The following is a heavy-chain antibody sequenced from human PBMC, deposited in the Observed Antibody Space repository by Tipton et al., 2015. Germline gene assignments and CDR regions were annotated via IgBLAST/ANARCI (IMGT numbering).Heavy chain of an antibody. CDR2: IYYTGST. D-gene: IGHD4-23*01. Sequence: TLSLTCSVSGDSINRYYWSWIRQPPGKGLECIGYIYYTGSTHYNPSLKSRVTISVDTSKNQFSLEMRSVTATDTAVYYCARARGRHGGLFDSWGQGTLVTVSS. J-gene: IGHJ4*02. V-gene: IGHV4-59*01. CDR1: GDSINRYY. CDR3: ARARGRHGGLFDS.